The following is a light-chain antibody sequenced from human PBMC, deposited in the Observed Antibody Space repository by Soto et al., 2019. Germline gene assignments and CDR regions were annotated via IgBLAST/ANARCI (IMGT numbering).Light chain of an antibody. CDR3: QQYTGYSRT. J-gene: IGKJ1*01. Sequence: IQMTQSPSTLSTSIGDRVAITCRASQSISDSLAWYQQKPGKAPFLLISDASNLERGVPSRFSGSGSGTEFTLTISSMQPDDFATYYCQQYTGYSRTFGQGTKVDI. CDR2: DAS. V-gene: IGKV1-5*01. CDR1: QSISDS.